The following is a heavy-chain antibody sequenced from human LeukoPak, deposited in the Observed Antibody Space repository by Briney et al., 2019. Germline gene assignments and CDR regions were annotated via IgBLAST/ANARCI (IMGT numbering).Heavy chain of an antibody. Sequence: GGSLRLSCAASGFTFSSFAMSWVRQAPGKGLEWVSTISGSGGSTYYTDSWKGRFTISRDNSKNTRFLQMNSPRAYDTDVYNCAYDADSSSSLLFLDWGQGTLVTVSS. CDR1: GFTFSSFA. CDR2: ISGSGGST. V-gene: IGHV3-23*01. J-gene: IGHJ4*02. CDR3: AYDADSSSSLLFLD. D-gene: IGHD6-6*01.